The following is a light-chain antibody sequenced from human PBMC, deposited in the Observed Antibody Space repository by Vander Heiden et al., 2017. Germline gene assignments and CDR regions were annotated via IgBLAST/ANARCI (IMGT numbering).Light chain of an antibody. V-gene: IGKV1-5*03. Sequence: DIQMTQSPSTLSASVGERVTITCRASQRISNWLAWYQQKPGKAPNLLIFTASNLQRGVPSRFSGSGSGTDFTLTISSLQPDDFAIYYCQQYNSYPYTFGQGTKVEIK. CDR3: QQYNSYPYT. J-gene: IGKJ2*01. CDR2: TAS. CDR1: QRISNW.